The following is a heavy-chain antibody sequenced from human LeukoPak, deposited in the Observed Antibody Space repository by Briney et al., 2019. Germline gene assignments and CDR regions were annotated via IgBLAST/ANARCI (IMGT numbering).Heavy chain of an antibody. J-gene: IGHJ3*02. CDR1: GFTFSSYA. V-gene: IGHV3-30*01. CDR3: ARDAAFDI. Sequence: PGGSLRLSCAASGFTFSSYAMHWVRQAPGKGLEWVAVISYDGSNKYYADPVKGRFTISRDNSKNTLYLQMNSLRAEDTAVYYCARDAAFDIWGQGTMVTVSS. CDR2: ISYDGSNK.